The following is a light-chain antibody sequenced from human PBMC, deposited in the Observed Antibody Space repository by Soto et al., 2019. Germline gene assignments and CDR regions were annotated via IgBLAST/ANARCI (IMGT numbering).Light chain of an antibody. V-gene: IGLV2-14*01. Sequence: QSALTQPASVSGSPGQSITISCTGTNSDVGGYNFVSWYQQHPGKAPTLMIYEFSKRPSGVSNRFSGSKSGNTASLTISGLQAEDEADYYCSSYTSSSTDVIFGGGTQLTVL. J-gene: IGLJ2*01. CDR1: NSDVGGYNF. CDR3: SSYTSSSTDVI. CDR2: EFS.